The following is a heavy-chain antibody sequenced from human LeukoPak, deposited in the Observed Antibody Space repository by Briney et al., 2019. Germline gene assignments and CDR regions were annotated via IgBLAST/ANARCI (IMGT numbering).Heavy chain of an antibody. Sequence: SETLSLTCTVSGGSISGNYWSWIRQPPGKGLEWIGYIYNSGSTNYNPSLKSRVTMSVDTSKNQFSLKLSSVTAADTAVYYCARLARDSSGYDRFDYWGQGTLVTVSS. J-gene: IGHJ4*02. CDR2: IYNSGST. CDR3: ARLARDSSGYDRFDY. CDR1: GGSISGNY. V-gene: IGHV4-59*01. D-gene: IGHD3-22*01.